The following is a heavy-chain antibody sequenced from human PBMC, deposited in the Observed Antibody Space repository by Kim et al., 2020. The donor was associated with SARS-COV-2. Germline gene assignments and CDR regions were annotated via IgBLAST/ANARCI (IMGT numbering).Heavy chain of an antibody. D-gene: IGHD2-21*02. CDR1: GFSFGRYA. CDR3: AKEMFCGGDCYKPRGDSSGMAG. Sequence: GGSLRLSCAASGFSFGRYAIHVVLQAPGRGLGGGAVISYDGRNKYYADCVKGRFNISRDNCKITLYLQMNSLRAEDTAIYYCAKEMFCGGDCYKPRGDSSGMAGGGQGPTVTASS. CDR2: ISYDGRNK. J-gene: IGHJ6*02. V-gene: IGHV3-30*04.